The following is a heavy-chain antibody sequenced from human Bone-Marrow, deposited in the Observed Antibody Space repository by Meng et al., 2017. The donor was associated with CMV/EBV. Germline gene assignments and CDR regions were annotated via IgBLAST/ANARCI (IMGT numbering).Heavy chain of an antibody. J-gene: IGHJ6*02. CDR3: ARVPSWVGATTDYGMDV. CDR2: IWFDGSNK. D-gene: IGHD1-26*01. Sequence: LSLTCAASGFTFSSYGTHWLRQATGKGLEWVAVIWFDGSNKYYVDSVKGRFPISRDNSKNTLYLQMTSLSAEDTAVYYCARVPSWVGATTDYGMDVWGQGATVTVSS. V-gene: IGHV3-33*08. CDR1: GFTFSSYG.